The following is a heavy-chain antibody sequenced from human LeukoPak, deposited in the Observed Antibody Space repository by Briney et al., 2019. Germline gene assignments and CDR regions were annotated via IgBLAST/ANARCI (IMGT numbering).Heavy chain of an antibody. V-gene: IGHV3-74*01. CDR1: GFTFSSYW. J-gene: IGHJ5*02. Sequence: GGSLRLSCAASGFTFSSYWMHWVRQAPGKGLVWVSRINSDGSSTSYADSVKGRFTISRDNAKNALYLQMNSLRAEDTAVYYCARAHITMVRGVNWFDPWGQGTLVTVSS. CDR3: ARAHITMVRGVNWFDP. CDR2: INSDGSST. D-gene: IGHD3-10*01.